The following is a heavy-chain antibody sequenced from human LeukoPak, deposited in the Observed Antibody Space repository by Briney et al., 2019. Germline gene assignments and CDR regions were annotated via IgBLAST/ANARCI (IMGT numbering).Heavy chain of an antibody. J-gene: IGHJ4*02. Sequence: GESLKISCKGSGYSFTSYWIGWVRQMPGEGLEWMGIIYPGDSDTRYSPSFQGQVTISADKSISTAYLQWSSLKASDTAMYYCARQHSSSWYGWLADYWGQGTLVTVSS. CDR2: IYPGDSDT. V-gene: IGHV5-51*01. CDR1: GYSFTSYW. CDR3: ARQHSSSWYGWLADY. D-gene: IGHD6-13*01.